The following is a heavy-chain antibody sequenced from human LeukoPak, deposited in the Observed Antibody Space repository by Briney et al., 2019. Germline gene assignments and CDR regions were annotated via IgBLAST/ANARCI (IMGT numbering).Heavy chain of an antibody. Sequence: SETLSLTCTVSGDSISSYYWSWIRQPPGKGLEWIGSIYYSGSTYYSPSLKSRVTISVDTSKNQFSLKLSSVTAADTAVYYCARRGYSSGWYYFDYWGQGTLVTVSS. CDR2: IYYSGST. D-gene: IGHD6-19*01. CDR1: GDSISSYY. V-gene: IGHV4-39*01. J-gene: IGHJ4*02. CDR3: ARRGYSSGWYYFDY.